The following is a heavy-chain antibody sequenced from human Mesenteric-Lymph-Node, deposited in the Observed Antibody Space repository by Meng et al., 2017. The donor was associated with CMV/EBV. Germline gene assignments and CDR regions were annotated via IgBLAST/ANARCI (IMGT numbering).Heavy chain of an antibody. J-gene: IGHJ4*02. CDR1: GYSISSSNYF. CDR2: IYYIGTT. CDR3: ARRARGGSFEY. Sequence: GSLRLSCTVSGYSISSSNYFWGWIRQPPGKGLEWIGHIYYIGTTQYTPSLNSRVTMSVDTSKNQFSLRLSSVTAGDTAVYYCARRARGGSFEYWGQGALVTVSS. D-gene: IGHD6-25*01. V-gene: IGHV4-39*01.